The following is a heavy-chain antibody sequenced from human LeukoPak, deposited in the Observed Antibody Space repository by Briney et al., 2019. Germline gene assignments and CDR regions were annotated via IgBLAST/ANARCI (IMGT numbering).Heavy chain of an antibody. CDR2: ISAYNGNT. V-gene: IGHV1-18*01. CDR3: ARVDTAMEQLFDY. CDR1: SYTFTSYG. J-gene: IGHJ4*02. Sequence: ASVKVSCKASSYTFTSYGITWVRQAPGQGLEWMGWISAYNGNTNYAQKLQGRVTMTTDTSTSTTYMELRSLRSDDTAVYYCARVDTAMEQLFDYWGQGTLVTVSS. D-gene: IGHD5-18*01.